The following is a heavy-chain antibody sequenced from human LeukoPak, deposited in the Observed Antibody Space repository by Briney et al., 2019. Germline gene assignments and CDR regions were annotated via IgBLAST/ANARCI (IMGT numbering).Heavy chain of an antibody. CDR1: GSMYNYY. CDR2: IHYNGIT. Sequence: PSETLSLTCTVSGSMYNYYWSWIRQPPGKGLEWSGYIHYNGITNYSPSLKSRVTMSLDTSKNQVSQKLNSVSAADTAVYYCARHISSGGTYAHFDYWGQGTLVTVSS. V-gene: IGHV4-59*08. CDR3: ARHISSGGTYAHFDY. J-gene: IGHJ4*02. D-gene: IGHD1-26*01.